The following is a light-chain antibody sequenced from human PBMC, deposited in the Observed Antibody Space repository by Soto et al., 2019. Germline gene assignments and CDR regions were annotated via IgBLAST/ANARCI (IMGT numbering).Light chain of an antibody. V-gene: IGKV1-39*01. CDR2: ATS. Sequence: DIQMTQSPASLSASVGDRVTITCRASQGISTYLNWYQQKPGRAPELLIFATSTLQRGVPSRFSGSGAETEFTLTISSLQPEDFANCYCQQRYSSLYSFGRGTKLDIK. CDR1: QGISTY. J-gene: IGKJ2*03. CDR3: QQRYSSLYS.